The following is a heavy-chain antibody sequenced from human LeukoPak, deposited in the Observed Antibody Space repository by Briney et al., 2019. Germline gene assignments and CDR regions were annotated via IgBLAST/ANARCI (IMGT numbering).Heavy chain of an antibody. J-gene: IGHJ4*02. CDR3: ARRGESASYGDYRFDY. D-gene: IGHD4-17*01. V-gene: IGHV3-23*01. CDR2: ISGSSGLT. CDR1: GFTFSNYA. Sequence: GGSLRLSYAASGFTFSNYAMSWVRQAPGRGLEWVSAISGSSGLTYYADSVKGRFTISRDNSKNTLFLQMNSLRAEYTAVYYCARRGESASYGDYRFDYWGQGTLVTVSS.